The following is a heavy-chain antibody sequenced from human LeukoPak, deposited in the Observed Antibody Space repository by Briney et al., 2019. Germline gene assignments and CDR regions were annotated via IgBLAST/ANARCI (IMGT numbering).Heavy chain of an antibody. J-gene: IGHJ4*02. V-gene: IGHV3-7*01. Sequence: GGSLRLSCAASGFTFSSYWMSWVRQAPGKGLEWVANIKQDGSEKYYVDSVKGRFTISRDNAKNPLYLQMNSLRAEDTAVYYCARDRYVAAAGPRYFDYWGQGTLVTVSS. CDR3: ARDRYVAAAGPRYFDY. CDR2: IKQDGSEK. D-gene: IGHD6-13*01. CDR1: GFTFSSYW.